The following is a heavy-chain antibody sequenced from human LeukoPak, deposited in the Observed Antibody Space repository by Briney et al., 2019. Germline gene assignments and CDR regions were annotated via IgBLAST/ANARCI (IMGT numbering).Heavy chain of an antibody. Sequence: GGSLRLSCAASGVTFSIYEMNCVRQAPGERLEWVSYISSSGSAIYYAYSVRGRFSISRDNAKNSLYLQINSLRAEETAAYYCARDCGGGSCYGPYDAFDIWGQGTMVTVSS. CDR2: ISSSGSAI. J-gene: IGHJ3*02. V-gene: IGHV3-48*03. CDR1: GVTFSIYE. D-gene: IGHD2-15*01. CDR3: ARDCGGGSCYGPYDAFDI.